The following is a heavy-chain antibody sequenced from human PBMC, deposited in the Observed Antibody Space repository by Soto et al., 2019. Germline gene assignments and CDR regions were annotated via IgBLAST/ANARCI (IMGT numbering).Heavy chain of an antibody. J-gene: IGHJ4*02. CDR1: GYSFTRYY. V-gene: IGHV1-18*01. Sequence: AASVKVSCKASGYSFTRYYINWVRQAPGQGLEWMGWISAYNGNTHYEEKLQGRVTLTTDTSTCTAYMEVNSLRFEDTVIYYCVRKSPIGSTFSGHDGIDYWGQGTLVTVSS. D-gene: IGHD5-12*01. CDR3: VRKSPIGSTFSGHDGIDY. CDR2: ISAYNGNT.